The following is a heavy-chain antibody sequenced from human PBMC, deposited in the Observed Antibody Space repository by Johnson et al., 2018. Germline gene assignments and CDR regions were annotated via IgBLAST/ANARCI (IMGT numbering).Heavy chain of an antibody. J-gene: IGHJ1*01. CDR2: ISSDGSNK. CDR3: AKGESGGSFQH. D-gene: IGHD5-12*01. Sequence: QVQLVESGGGLVKXGGSLRLXCAASGFTFSDYYMSWIRQAPGQGLEWVAVISSDGSNKYYADSVKGRFTFSRDNPRNTLYLQMNSLRAEDTAVYYCAKGESGGSFQHWGQGTLVTVSS. V-gene: IGHV3-30*18. CDR1: GFTFSDYY.